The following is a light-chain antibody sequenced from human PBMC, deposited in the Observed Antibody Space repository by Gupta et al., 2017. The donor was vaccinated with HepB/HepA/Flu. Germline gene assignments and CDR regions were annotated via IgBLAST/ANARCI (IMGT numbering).Light chain of an antibody. V-gene: IGKV3-20*01. J-gene: IGKJ1*01. CDR3: QQDGSSPRT. CDR1: QNVNSNF. CDR2: GGS. Sequence: IVLTQSPGTLSLSPGERATLSCRASQNVNSNFLAWYQQKPVQAPRLLIYGGSSSATRIPDRFSGSGSGTDFTLTISGPEPEDFAVYYCQQDGSSPRTFGQGTKVEIK.